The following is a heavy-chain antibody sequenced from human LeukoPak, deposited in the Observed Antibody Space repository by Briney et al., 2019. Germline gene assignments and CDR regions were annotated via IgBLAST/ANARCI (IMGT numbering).Heavy chain of an antibody. D-gene: IGHD3-10*01. CDR2: ISAYNGNT. J-gene: IGHJ4*02. CDR3: ARDDREEFDDY. CDR1: GGTFSSYA. Sequence: GSSVKVSCKASGGTFSSYAISWVRQAPGQGLEWMGWISAYNGNTNYAQKLQGRVTMTTDTSTSTAYMELRSLRSDDTAVYYCARDDREEFDDYWGQGTLVTVSS. V-gene: IGHV1-18*01.